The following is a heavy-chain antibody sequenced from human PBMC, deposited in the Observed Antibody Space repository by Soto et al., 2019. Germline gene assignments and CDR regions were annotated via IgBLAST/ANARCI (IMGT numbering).Heavy chain of an antibody. CDR3: ASYDFGSGYIDY. CDR2: IKQDGSEK. CDR1: GFTFISYW. J-gene: IGHJ4*02. Sequence: GGSLRLSCAASGFTFISYWMSWVREAQGKVLEWVANIKQDGSEKYYVDCVKGRFKISRENAKNPLYLQMSSLRAEETAVDHCASYDFGSGYIDYWGQGTRVTVSS. D-gene: IGHD3-3*01. V-gene: IGHV3-7*01.